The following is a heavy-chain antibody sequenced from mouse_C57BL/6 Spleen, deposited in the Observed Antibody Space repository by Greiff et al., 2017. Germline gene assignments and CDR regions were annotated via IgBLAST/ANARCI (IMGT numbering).Heavy chain of an antibody. D-gene: IGHD2-2*01. Sequence: ESGPGLVKPSQSLSLTCSVTGYSITSGYYWNWIRQFPGNKLEWMGYISYDGSNNYNPSLKNRISITRDTSKNQFFLKLNSVSTEDTATYYWARVYGYDGFAYWGQGTLVTVSA. V-gene: IGHV3-6*01. CDR2: ISYDGSN. CDR3: ARVYGYDGFAY. CDR1: GYSITSGYY. J-gene: IGHJ3*01.